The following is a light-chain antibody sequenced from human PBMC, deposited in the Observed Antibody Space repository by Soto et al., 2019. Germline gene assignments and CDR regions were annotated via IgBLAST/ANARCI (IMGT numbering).Light chain of an antibody. CDR3: QQRCNWPPIT. V-gene: IGKV3-11*01. CDR2: DAS. Sequence: EVVLTQSPATLSLSPGERATLSCRASQNIFSYLAWYQQKPGQAPRLLIYDASNRATGIPARFSGCGSGTDFILTISSLEPEDFAVYYCQQRCNWPPITFGQGTRLDIK. J-gene: IGKJ5*01. CDR1: QNIFSY.